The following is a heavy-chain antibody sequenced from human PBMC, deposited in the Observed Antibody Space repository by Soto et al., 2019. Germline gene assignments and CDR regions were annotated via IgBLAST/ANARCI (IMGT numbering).Heavy chain of an antibody. CDR1: GFTFSSYG. CDR3: AKDRGALRWSEEHYYFDY. J-gene: IGHJ4*02. Sequence: HPGGSLRLSCAASGFTFSSYGIHWVRQAPGKGLEWVAVISYDGRNKYYADAVKGRFTISRDNSKNTLYLQTNSLSTEDTAVYYCAKDRGALRWSEEHYYFDYWGQGSLVTVSS. V-gene: IGHV3-30*18. CDR2: ISYDGRNK. D-gene: IGHD4-17*01.